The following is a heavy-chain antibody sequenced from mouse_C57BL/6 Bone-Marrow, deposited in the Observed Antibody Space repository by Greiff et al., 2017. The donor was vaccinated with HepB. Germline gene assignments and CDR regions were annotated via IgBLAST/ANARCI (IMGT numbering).Heavy chain of an antibody. Sequence: QVQLQQPGAELVRPGTSVKLSCKASGYTFTSYRMHWVKQRPGQGLEWIGVIDPSDSYTNYNQKFKGKATLTVDTSSSTAYMQLSSLTSEDSAVYYCARSISDEEFAYGGQGTLVTVSA. CDR1: GYTFTSYR. CDR2: IDPSDSYT. V-gene: IGHV1-59*01. J-gene: IGHJ3*01. D-gene: IGHD2-3*01. CDR3: ARSISDEEFAY.